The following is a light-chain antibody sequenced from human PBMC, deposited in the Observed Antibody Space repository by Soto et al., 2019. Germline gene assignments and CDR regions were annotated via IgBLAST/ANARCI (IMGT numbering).Light chain of an antibody. J-gene: IGKJ2*01. CDR3: QQSDGTPMYT. CDR2: AAS. CDR1: QSINTY. Sequence: DIQMTQSPSSLSASVGDRVTITCWASQSINTYLNWYQQKPGKAPNLLIYAASNLQSGVPSRFSGSGSGTDFTLTISSLQTEDIATYYCQQSDGTPMYTFGQGTKLEIK. V-gene: IGKV1-39*01.